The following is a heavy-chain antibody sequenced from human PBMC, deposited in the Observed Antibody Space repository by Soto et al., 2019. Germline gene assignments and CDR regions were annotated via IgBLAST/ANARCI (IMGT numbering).Heavy chain of an antibody. CDR1: GGSVTRGSFY. CDR2: IFFSGST. V-gene: IGHV4-61*01. J-gene: IGHJ4*02. Sequence: PSETLSLTCTVSGGSVTRGSFYWTWFRQPPGKGLEWIGNIFFSGSTKYNPALKSRVTISADASKNQLSLRLRSVTPEDTAVYYCAKERGYYETTDYWGQGTLVTVSS. CDR3: AKERGYYETTDY. D-gene: IGHD3-3*01.